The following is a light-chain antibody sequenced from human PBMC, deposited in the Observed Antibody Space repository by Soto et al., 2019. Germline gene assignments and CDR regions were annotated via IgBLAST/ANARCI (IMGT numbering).Light chain of an antibody. J-gene: IGKJ1*01. CDR2: GAS. CDR1: QSVSSN. CDR3: QQYNNWPWT. Sequence: EIVMTQSPATLSVSPGERATLSCRASQSVSSNLAWYQQKPGQAPRLLIDGASTRANGIPARFSGSGSGTEFTLTISSLQSEDFAVYYYQQYNNWPWTFGQGTKVEIK. V-gene: IGKV3-15*01.